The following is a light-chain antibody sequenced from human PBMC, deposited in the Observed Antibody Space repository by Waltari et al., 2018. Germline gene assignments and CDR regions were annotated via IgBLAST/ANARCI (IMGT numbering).Light chain of an antibody. CDR1: QSVGSD. J-gene: IGKJ2*01. V-gene: IGKV3-15*01. CDR2: GAS. Sequence: ERVMTQSPATLSVSPGERATLSCRASQSVGSDLAWYQQKPRRAPNLLIHGASTRVTGIPARFSGSGSGTEFTLTISSLQSEDFAVYYCQQYNKWPPYTFGQGTKLEIK. CDR3: QQYNKWPPYT.